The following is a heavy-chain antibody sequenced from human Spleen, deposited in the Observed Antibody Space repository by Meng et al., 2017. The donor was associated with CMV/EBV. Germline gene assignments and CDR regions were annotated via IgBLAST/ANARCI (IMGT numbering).Heavy chain of an antibody. V-gene: IGHV3-23*01. Sequence: GGSLRLSCAAPGFTFNTYAMTWVRQAPGKGLEWVSAISASGDSTYYADSVKGRFTISRDNTKNTLHLQMNSLRAEDTAVYYCAKAHSHCSSTSCYFGLYFDYWGQGTLVTVSS. D-gene: IGHD2-2*01. CDR1: GFTFNTYA. CDR3: AKAHSHCSSTSCYFGLYFDY. CDR2: ISASGDST. J-gene: IGHJ4*02.